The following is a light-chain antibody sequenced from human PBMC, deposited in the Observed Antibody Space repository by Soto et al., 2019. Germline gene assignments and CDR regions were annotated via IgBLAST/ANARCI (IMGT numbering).Light chain of an antibody. CDR2: GAS. J-gene: IGKJ1*01. V-gene: IGKV3-20*01. CDR1: QSVSSSY. CDR3: RRYGSAPRS. Sequence: QSRAGTSLSPGERATLCGRSGQSVSSSYLAWYQQNPGRAPRLLIYGASSRASGVPDRVSGCGSGTVFTHPSISLEPEDFVVYSCRRYGSAPRSFAEGTKV.